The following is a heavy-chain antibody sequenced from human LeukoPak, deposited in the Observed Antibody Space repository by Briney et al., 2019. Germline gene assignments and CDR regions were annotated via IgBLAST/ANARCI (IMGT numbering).Heavy chain of an antibody. CDR2: ITSGSKYI. D-gene: IGHD6-19*01. V-gene: IGHV3-21*01. CDR1: EFAHRSSS. CDR3: ARDEETVAGLNGFDL. J-gene: IGHJ4*02. Sequence: GWSLSLTCASSEFAHRSSSMNWFRQAPGKGLEWVASITSGSKYIFYADSVRGRFTIARDNAENSLFLHMKSLRADDTGVYFCARDEETVAGLNGFDLWGQGTLVTVSS.